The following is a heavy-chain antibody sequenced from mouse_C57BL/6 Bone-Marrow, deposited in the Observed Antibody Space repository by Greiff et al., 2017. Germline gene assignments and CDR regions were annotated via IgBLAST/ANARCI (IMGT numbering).Heavy chain of an antibody. CDR1: GFTFSSYA. V-gene: IGHV5-4*01. CDR2: ISDGGSYT. J-gene: IGHJ2*01. CDR3: ARGRGVTTDY. D-gene: IGHD2-2*01. Sequence: EVQRVESGGGLVKPGGSLKLSCAASGFTFSSYAMSWVRQTPEKRLEWVATISDGGSYTYYPDNVKGRFTISRDNAKNNLYLQMSHLKSEDTAMYYCARGRGVTTDYWGQGTTLTVSS.